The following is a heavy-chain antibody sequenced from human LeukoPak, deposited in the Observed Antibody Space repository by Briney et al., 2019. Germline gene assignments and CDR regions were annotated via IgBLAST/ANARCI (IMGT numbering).Heavy chain of an antibody. D-gene: IGHD4-23*01. Sequence: GGSLRLSCAASGFTFSSYWMSWVRQAPGKGLEWVANIKQDGGEKYYVDSVKGRFTISRDSAKNSLYLQMNSLRAEDTAVYYCATPPTYGGPYYYYYYMDVWGKGTTVTVSS. CDR3: ATPPTYGGPYYYYYYMDV. CDR1: GFTFSSYW. CDR2: IKQDGGEK. V-gene: IGHV3-7*01. J-gene: IGHJ6*03.